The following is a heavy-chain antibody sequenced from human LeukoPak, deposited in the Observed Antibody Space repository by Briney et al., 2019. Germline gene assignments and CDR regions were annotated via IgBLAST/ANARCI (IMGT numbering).Heavy chain of an antibody. Sequence: SETLSLTCSVSGYSISSAYYWGWIRQPPGKGLEWIGTMYHSGSTNYNPSLKSRVTISVDTSKNQFSLKLSSVTAADTAVYYCARDWGSQRAFDIWGQGTMVTVSS. V-gene: IGHV4-38-2*02. J-gene: IGHJ3*02. CDR3: ARDWGSQRAFDI. CDR2: MYHSGST. CDR1: GYSISSAYY. D-gene: IGHD3-16*01.